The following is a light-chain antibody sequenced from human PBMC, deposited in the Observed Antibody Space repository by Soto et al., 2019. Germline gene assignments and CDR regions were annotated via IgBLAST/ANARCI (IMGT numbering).Light chain of an antibody. CDR3: SSYAGGNNGV. J-gene: IGLJ3*02. V-gene: IGLV2-8*01. CDR1: SSDVGAHNY. Sequence: QSALTQPPSASGSPGQSLTISCTGTSSDVGAHNYVSWYQQNPGKAPKLMLYDVNKRPSGVPDRFSGSKSGNTASLTVSGLQAEDGADYYCSSYAGGNNGVFGGGTKLTVL. CDR2: DVN.